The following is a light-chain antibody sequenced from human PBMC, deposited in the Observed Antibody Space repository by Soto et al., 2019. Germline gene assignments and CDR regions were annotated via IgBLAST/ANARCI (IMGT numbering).Light chain of an antibody. J-gene: IGLJ1*01. Sequence: HSVLTQPPSAFGSPGQSVTISCTGTSNDVGGYDFVSWYQQHPGRAPKLIIVEVNKWPSGVPDRFSASKSGNTASLTVSGLQADVYADYYCSSYAGVNIYVFGTGTEVPV. CDR2: EVN. CDR3: SSYAGVNIYV. CDR1: SNDVGGYDF. V-gene: IGLV2-8*01.